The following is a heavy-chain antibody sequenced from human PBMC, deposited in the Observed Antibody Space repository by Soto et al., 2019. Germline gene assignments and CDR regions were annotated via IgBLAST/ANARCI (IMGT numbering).Heavy chain of an antibody. J-gene: IGHJ4*02. D-gene: IGHD5-12*01. V-gene: IGHV4-39*01. Sequence: QLQESGPGLVKPSETLSLTCSVSGGSITTKDSFWGWIRQRPGKGLEWIGSVRYGGSTYRNPSLKSLVTLSVDTTKNQFSLNLNSVTAADTAVYHCATITWLRLLYYFEHWGPGTLVTVSS. CDR1: GGSITTKDSF. CDR3: ATITWLRLLYYFEH. CDR2: VRYGGST.